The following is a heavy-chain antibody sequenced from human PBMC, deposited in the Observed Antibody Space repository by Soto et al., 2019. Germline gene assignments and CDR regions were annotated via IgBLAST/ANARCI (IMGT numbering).Heavy chain of an antibody. CDR3: ARFAIVVVPAATGPMDV. J-gene: IGHJ6*03. CDR1: GFTFSSYW. V-gene: IGHV3-74*01. Sequence: GGSLRLSCAASGFTFSSYWMHWVRQAPGKGLVWVSRINSDGSSTSYADSVKGRFTISRDNAKNTLYLQMNSLRAEDTAVYYCARFAIVVVPAATGPMDVWGKGTTVTVSS. CDR2: INSDGSST. D-gene: IGHD2-2*01.